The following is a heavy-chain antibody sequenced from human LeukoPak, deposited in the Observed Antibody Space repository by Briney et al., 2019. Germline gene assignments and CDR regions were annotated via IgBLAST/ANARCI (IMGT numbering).Heavy chain of an antibody. CDR1: GYTFTSYG. Sequence: ASVKVSCKASGYTFTSYGISWVRQAPGQGLEWMGWISAYNGNTNYAQKLQVRVTMTTDTSTSTAYMELRSLRSDDTAVYYCARWGASGLALIYYYGMGVWGQGTTVTVSS. V-gene: IGHV1-18*01. J-gene: IGHJ6*02. CDR2: ISAYNGNT. CDR3: ARWGASGLALIYYYGMGV. D-gene: IGHD3/OR15-3a*01.